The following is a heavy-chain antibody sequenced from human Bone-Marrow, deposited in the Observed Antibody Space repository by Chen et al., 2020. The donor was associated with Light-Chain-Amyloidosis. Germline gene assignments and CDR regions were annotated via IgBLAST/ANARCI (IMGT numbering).Heavy chain of an antibody. CDR1: GASINSDGSR. J-gene: IGHJ4*02. V-gene: IGHV4-31*11. Sequence: QVQLQESGPGLVKSSQTLSFTCAVSGASINSDGSRWTWLRQYPGKGLEWIGHISYSGNTFYNPSLRTRVTLSIDTSKNQFALAMTSVTAADTAVYYCARDDFGEFPPPYHYWGQGILVTVS. D-gene: IGHD3-16*01. CDR2: ISYSGNT. CDR3: ARDDFGEFPPPYHY.